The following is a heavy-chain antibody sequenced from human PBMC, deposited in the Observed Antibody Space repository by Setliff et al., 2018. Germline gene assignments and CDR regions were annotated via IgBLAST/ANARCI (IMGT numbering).Heavy chain of an antibody. Sequence: SETLSLTCTVSGGSISSSGYYWGWIRQPPGKGLEWMGNIYYSGNTNYNPYLKSRVAMSVDTSKNQFSLKLTSVTAADTAVYYCARVRMVQGYYEFDYWGQGTLVTVSS. CDR3: ARVRMVQGYYEFDY. J-gene: IGHJ4*02. CDR2: IYYSGNT. D-gene: IGHD3-10*01. CDR1: GGSISSSGYY. V-gene: IGHV4-39*07.